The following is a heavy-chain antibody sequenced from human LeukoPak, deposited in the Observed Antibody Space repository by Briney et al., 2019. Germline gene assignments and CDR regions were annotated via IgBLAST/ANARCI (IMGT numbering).Heavy chain of an antibody. V-gene: IGHV3-23*01. J-gene: IGHJ4*02. CDR3: AKAVAIVVVPAAACLDY. CDR2: ISDSGGST. Sequence: GGSLRLSCAASGFTFSSYAMSWVRQAPGKGLEWVSDISDSGGSTYYADSVKGRFTISRDNSKNTLYLQMNSLRAEDTDVYCCAKAVAIVVVPAAACLDYWGQGPLVPLSS. D-gene: IGHD2-2*01. CDR1: GFTFSSYA.